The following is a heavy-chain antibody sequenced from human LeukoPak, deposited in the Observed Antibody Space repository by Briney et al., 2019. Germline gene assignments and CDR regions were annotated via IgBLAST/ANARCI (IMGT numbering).Heavy chain of an antibody. J-gene: IGHJ6*02. D-gene: IGHD6-19*01. Sequence: ASVKVSCKGFGYTFTSDGISWVRQAPGQGLEWMGWISAHYGDTLYAQKFQGRVTMTTDTSTSTAYLELRSLRSDDTAVYYCARDPPLAVAAFSRYYYGMDVWGQGTTVTVSS. V-gene: IGHV1-18*01. CDR2: ISAHYGDT. CDR3: ARDPPLAVAAFSRYYYGMDV. CDR1: GYTFTSDG.